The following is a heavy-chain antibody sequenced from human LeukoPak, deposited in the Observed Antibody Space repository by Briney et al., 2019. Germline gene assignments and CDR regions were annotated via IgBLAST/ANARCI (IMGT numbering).Heavy chain of an antibody. Sequence: ASVKVSCKVSGYSLTALSMHWVRQAPGKGLEWMGGFDGGDGERIYAQKFQGRVTMTEDTSTDTAYMELSSLTSEDTAVYYCATERPYGGSSRGYDPWGQGTLVTVSS. CDR3: ATERPYGGSSRGYDP. CDR1: GYSLTALS. D-gene: IGHD4-23*01. V-gene: IGHV1-24*01. J-gene: IGHJ5*02. CDR2: FDGGDGER.